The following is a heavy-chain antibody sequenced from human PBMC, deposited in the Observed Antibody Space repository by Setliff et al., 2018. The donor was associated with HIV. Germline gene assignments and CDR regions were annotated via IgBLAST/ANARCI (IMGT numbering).Heavy chain of an antibody. Sequence: KTSETLSPTCPVSGGSISSYYWSWIRQPPGKGMEWIGYIYYSGSNNYNPSLKSRVTIPVDTSKNQFSLKLSSVTAADTAVYYCARVSDSSGWYGNYYYYYGMDVWGQGTTVTVSS. J-gene: IGHJ6*02. CDR1: GGSISSYY. D-gene: IGHD6-19*01. V-gene: IGHV4-59*01. CDR3: ARVSDSSGWYGNYYYYYGMDV. CDR2: IYYSGSN.